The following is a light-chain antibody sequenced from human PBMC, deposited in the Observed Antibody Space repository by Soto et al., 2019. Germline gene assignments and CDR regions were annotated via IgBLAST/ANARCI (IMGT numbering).Light chain of an antibody. CDR2: NTN. CDR1: SGSVSTSYY. V-gene: IGLV8-61*01. J-gene: IGLJ2*01. Sequence: QAVVTQETSFSVSPGGTVTLTCALTSGSVSTSYYPSWYQQTPGHAPRTLIYNTNTRSSGVPDRFSGSILGNKAALTITGAEADDESDYYCVLYVGSGLLFGGGTKLTVL. CDR3: VLYVGSGLL.